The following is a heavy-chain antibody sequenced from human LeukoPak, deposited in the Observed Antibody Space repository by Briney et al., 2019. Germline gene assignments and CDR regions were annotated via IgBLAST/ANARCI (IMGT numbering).Heavy chain of an antibody. CDR2: IYYRGNT. CDR3: ARVGDTSSYYYYLDY. Sequence: SETLSLTCTVSGGSISGYYWSWVRQPPGKGLEWIGYIYYRGNTDYNPSLKSRVTISLDTSKNQFSLKLNSVTAADTAVYYCARVGDTSSYYYYLDYWGQGSLVTASS. V-gene: IGHV4-59*01. CDR1: GGSISGYY. D-gene: IGHD3-22*01. J-gene: IGHJ4*02.